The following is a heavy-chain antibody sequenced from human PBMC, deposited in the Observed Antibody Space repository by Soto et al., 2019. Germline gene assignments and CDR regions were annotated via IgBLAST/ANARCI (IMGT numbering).Heavy chain of an antibody. CDR2: IKQDGSEN. CDR1: GFTFSNYW. Sequence: EVQLVESGGGLVQPGGSLRLSCAASGFTFSNYWMSWVRQAPGEGLEWVANIKQDGSENPYVDSVKGRFTTPRANAXXSVYLQMNSLRAAATAVYYCARGRYCSGGRSYFDYWGQGTPVTVSS. J-gene: IGHJ4*02. D-gene: IGHD2-15*01. V-gene: IGHV3-7*04. CDR3: ARGRYCSGGRSYFDY.